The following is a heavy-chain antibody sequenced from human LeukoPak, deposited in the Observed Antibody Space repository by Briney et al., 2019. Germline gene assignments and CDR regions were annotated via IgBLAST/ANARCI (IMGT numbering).Heavy chain of an antibody. V-gene: IGHV3-53*01. J-gene: IGHJ4*02. CDR1: GFIVSSNY. CDR3: ASGGSYYYDSSGYPY. D-gene: IGHD3-22*01. CDR2: IYSGGST. Sequence: GGSLRLSCAASGFIVSSNYMSWVRQAPGKGLEWVSVIYSGGSTYYADSVKGRFTISRDNSKNSLYLQMNSLRAEDTAMYYCASGGSYYYDSSGYPYWGQGTLVTVSS.